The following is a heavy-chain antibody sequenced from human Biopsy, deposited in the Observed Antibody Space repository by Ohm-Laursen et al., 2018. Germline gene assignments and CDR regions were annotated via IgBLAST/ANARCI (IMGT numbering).Heavy chain of an antibody. J-gene: IGHJ2*01. D-gene: IGHD3-9*01. V-gene: IGHV4-31*11. CDR2: ISYNGRT. CDR1: GASVKTSGYF. Sequence: TLSLTWGVSGASVKTSGYFWAWIRQRPGKGLEWIGYISYNGRTHYNPSLTSRLAISFDTSNNRISLQLRSVSVADTAVYYCVREPKTGTAEAWYFDLWGRGSPVTVPS. CDR3: VREPKTGTAEAWYFDL.